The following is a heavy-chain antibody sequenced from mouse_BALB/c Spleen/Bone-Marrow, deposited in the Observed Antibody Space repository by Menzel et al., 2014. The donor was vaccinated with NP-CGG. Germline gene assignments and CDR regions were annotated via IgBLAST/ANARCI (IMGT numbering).Heavy chain of an antibody. CDR2: IDPANGNT. J-gene: IGHJ4*01. CDR1: GFNIKDTY. Sequence: VQLKESGAELVKPGASVKLSCTASGFNIKDTYMHWVKQRPEQGLEWIGRIDPANGNTKYDPKFQGKATITADTSSNTDYLQHSSLTSEDTAVYYCARWEYYAMDYWGQGTSVTVSS. V-gene: IGHV14-3*02. D-gene: IGHD4-1*01. CDR3: ARWEYYAMDY.